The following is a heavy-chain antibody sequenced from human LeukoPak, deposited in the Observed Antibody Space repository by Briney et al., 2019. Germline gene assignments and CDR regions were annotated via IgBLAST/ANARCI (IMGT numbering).Heavy chain of an antibody. CDR1: GYTFTSYG. Sequence: GASVKVSCKASGYTFTSYGISWVRQAPGQGLEWMGWISAYNGNTNYAQKLQGRVTMTTDTSTSTAYMELRSLRSDDTAVYYCARDHCSSTSCSAYYYYGMDVWGQGTTVTASS. J-gene: IGHJ6*02. V-gene: IGHV1-18*01. CDR3: ARDHCSSTSCSAYYYYGMDV. D-gene: IGHD2-2*01. CDR2: ISAYNGNT.